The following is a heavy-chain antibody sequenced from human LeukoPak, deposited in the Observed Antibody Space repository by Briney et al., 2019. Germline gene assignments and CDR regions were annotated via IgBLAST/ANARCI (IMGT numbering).Heavy chain of an antibody. J-gene: IGHJ4*02. CDR3: ATNPERGVVTNDY. CDR1: GYTFTDYY. D-gene: IGHD3-3*01. CDR2: VDPEDGET. V-gene: IGHV1-69-2*01. Sequence: ATVKISCKVSGYTFTDYYMHWVQQAPGKGLEWMGLVDPEDGETIYAEKFQGRVTITADTSTDTAYMELSSLRSEDPAVYYCATNPERGVVTNDYWGQGTLVTVSS.